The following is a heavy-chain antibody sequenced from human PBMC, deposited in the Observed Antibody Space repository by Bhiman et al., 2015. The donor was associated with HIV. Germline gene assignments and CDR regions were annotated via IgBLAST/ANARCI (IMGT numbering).Heavy chain of an antibody. CDR1: GFTFSSYA. J-gene: IGHJ4*02. Sequence: QVQLVESGGGVVQPGRSLRLSCAASGFTFSSYAMHWVRQAPGKGLEWVAVISYDGSNKYYADSVKGRFTISRDNSKNTVYLQMNSLRAEDTAVHYCAREMGGSGSHAYGYYFDYWARERWSPSPQ. CDR2: ISYDGSNK. V-gene: IGHV3-30-3*01. CDR3: AREMGGSGSHAYGYYFDY. D-gene: IGHD1-26*01.